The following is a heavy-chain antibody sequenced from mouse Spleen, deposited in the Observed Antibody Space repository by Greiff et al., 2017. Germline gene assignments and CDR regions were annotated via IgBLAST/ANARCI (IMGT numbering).Heavy chain of an antibody. CDR1: GFTFSSYA. V-gene: IGHV5-9-3*01. Sequence: EVQVVESGGGLVKPGGSLKLSCAASGFTFSSYAMSWVRQTPEKRLEWVATISSGGSYTYYPDSVKGRFTISRDNAKNTLYLQMSSLRSEDTAMYYCARRGLDYRYDGVYYFDYWGQGTTLTVSS. J-gene: IGHJ2*01. CDR3: ARRGLDYRYDGVYYFDY. D-gene: IGHD2-14*01. CDR2: ISSGGSYT.